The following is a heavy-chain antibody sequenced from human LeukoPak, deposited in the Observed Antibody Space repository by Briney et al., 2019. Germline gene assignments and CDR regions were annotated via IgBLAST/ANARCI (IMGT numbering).Heavy chain of an antibody. Sequence: SETLSLTCTVSGGSISSYYWSWIRQPPGKGLEWIGYIYYSGSTNYNPSLKSRVTISVDTSKNQFSLKLSPVTAADTAVYYCAREKNYDSSDQGPYYYYYGMDVWGQGTTVTVSS. D-gene: IGHD3-22*01. CDR2: IYYSGST. J-gene: IGHJ6*02. CDR1: GGSISSYY. CDR3: AREKNYDSSDQGPYYYYYGMDV. V-gene: IGHV4-59*01.